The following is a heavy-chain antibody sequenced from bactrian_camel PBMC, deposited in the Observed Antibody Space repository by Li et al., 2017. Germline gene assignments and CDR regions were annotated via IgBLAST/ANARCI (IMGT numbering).Heavy chain of an antibody. CDR1: ADTYSSSV. J-gene: IGHJ6*01. V-gene: IGHV3S10*01. Sequence: DVQLVESGGGLVQPGGSLRLSCAVSADTYSSSVVSWFSQAPKKEREQVASIDSDGPTFYEDSVKGRFTISRDSARSTLYLQMNSLKPEDTAMYYCAASGSRYSHGCTDFVYWGQGTQVTVS. CDR3: AASGSRYSHGCTDFVY. D-gene: IGHD6*01. CDR2: IDSDGPT.